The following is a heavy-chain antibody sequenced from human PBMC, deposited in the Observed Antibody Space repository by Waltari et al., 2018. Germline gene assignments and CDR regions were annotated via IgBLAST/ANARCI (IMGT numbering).Heavy chain of an antibody. V-gene: IGHV3-74*01. D-gene: IGHD3-22*01. J-gene: IGHJ6*02. Sequence: EEQLVESGGDLLQPGESLRVSCAVSGFPFSRYWMNWVRQAPGTGLLWVARINGDGSDTSYADSVRGRFTISRDNARNTVFLQMKSLRAEDTAVYYCARVARKTYSSPVPGRDYYYGMDVWGLGTTVTVSS. CDR2: INGDGSDT. CDR3: ARVARKTYSSPVPGRDYYYGMDV. CDR1: GFPFSRYW.